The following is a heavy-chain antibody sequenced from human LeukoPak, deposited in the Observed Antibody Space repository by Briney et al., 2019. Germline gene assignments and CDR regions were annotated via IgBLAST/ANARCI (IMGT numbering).Heavy chain of an antibody. Sequence: SETLSLTCTVSGGSISSSSYYWGWLRQPPGKGLEWIGSIYYSGSTYYNPSLKSRVTISVDTSKNQFSLKLSSVTAADTAVYYCARDSVTIFGVVTPPPRNWFDPWGQGTLVTVSS. D-gene: IGHD3-3*01. V-gene: IGHV4-39*07. CDR1: GGSISSSSYY. CDR2: IYYSGST. J-gene: IGHJ5*02. CDR3: ARDSVTIFGVVTPPPRNWFDP.